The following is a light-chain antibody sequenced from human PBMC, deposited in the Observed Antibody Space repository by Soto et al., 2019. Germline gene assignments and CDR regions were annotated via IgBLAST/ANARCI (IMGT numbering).Light chain of an antibody. CDR2: EVF. Sequence: QSALTQPPSASGSPGQSVTISCTGTSSDVGAYDSVSWYQQHPGKAPKLMIYEVFKQPSGVPDRFSGSKSGNTASLTVSGLQAEDEADYYCSSYAGSNNLVFGGGTKVTVL. CDR1: SSDVGAYDS. V-gene: IGLV2-8*01. CDR3: SSYAGSNNLV. J-gene: IGLJ2*01.